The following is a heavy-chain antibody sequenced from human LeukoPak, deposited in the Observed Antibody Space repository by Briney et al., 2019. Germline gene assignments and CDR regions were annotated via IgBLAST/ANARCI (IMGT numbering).Heavy chain of an antibody. CDR3: AGDRRMYYYDSSGKTRYYYYGMDV. CDR2: ISSSSSYI. D-gene: IGHD3-22*01. Sequence: GGSLRLSCAASGFTFSSYSMNWDRQAPGKGLEWVSSISSSSSYIYYADSVKGRFTISRDNAKNSLYLQMNSLRAEDTAVYYCAGDRRMYYYDSSGKTRYYYYGMDVWGQGTTVTVSS. CDR1: GFTFSSYS. J-gene: IGHJ6*02. V-gene: IGHV3-21*01.